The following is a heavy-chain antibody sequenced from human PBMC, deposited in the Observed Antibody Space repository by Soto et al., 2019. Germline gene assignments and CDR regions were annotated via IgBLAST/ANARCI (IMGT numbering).Heavy chain of an antibody. CDR2: INHIEST. Sequence: SETLSLTCAVSGGSFSGYSWTWIRQPPGKGLEWIGEINHIESTNYNSSLKSRVTISVDTSKNQFSLKLSSVTAADTAVYYCARDLDCNNGVCYRGSFDYWGQGTLVTVSS. CDR3: ARDLDCNNGVCYRGSFDY. J-gene: IGHJ4*02. D-gene: IGHD2-8*01. CDR1: GGSFSGYS. V-gene: IGHV4-34*09.